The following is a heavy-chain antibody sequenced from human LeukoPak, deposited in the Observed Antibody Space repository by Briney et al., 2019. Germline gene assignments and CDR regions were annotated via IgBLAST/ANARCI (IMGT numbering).Heavy chain of an antibody. V-gene: IGHV3-30-3*01. CDR3: AREGGFIPYGMDV. Sequence: GGSLRLPCAASGFTFSSYAMHWVRQAPGKGLEWVAVISYDGSNKYYADSVKGRFTISRDNSKNTLYLQMNSLRAEDTAVYYCAREGGFIPYGMDVWGQGTTVTVSS. D-gene: IGHD3-10*01. CDR1: GFTFSSYA. CDR2: ISYDGSNK. J-gene: IGHJ6*02.